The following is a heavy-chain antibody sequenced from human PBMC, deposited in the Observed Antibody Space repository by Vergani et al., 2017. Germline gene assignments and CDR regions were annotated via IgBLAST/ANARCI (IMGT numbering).Heavy chain of an antibody. CDR1: GFTFSSYA. J-gene: IGHJ4*02. D-gene: IGHD3-10*01. CDR2: ISGSGGST. V-gene: IGHV3-23*01. CDR3: APNPARPLWVGELGMVD. Sequence: EVQLLESGGGLVQPGGSLRLSCAASGFTFSSYAMSWVRQAPGKGLEWVSAISGSGGSTYYADSVKGRFTISRDNSKNTLYLQMNSLRAEDTAVYYCAPNPARPLWVGELGMVDWGQGTLVTVSS.